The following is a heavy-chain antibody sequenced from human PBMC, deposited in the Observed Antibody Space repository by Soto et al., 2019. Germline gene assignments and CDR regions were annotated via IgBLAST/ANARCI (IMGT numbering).Heavy chain of an antibody. CDR2: IIPIFGTA. CDR1: GGTFSSYA. Sequence: VASVKVSCKASGGTFSSYAISWVRQAPGQGLEWMGGIIPIFGTANYAQKFQGRVTITADESTSTAYMELSSLRSEDTAVYYCARDLFGLPSTDNWFDPWGQGTLVTVSS. J-gene: IGHJ5*02. D-gene: IGHD2-21*01. V-gene: IGHV1-69*13. CDR3: ARDLFGLPSTDNWFDP.